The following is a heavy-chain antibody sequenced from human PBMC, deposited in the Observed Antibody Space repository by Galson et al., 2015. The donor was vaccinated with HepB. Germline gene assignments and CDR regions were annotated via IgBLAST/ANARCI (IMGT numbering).Heavy chain of an antibody. J-gene: IGHJ1*01. D-gene: IGHD5-12*01. CDR2: ISSSSSTI. CDR3: ARDYLSGYDYYDTHPSEYFPH. Sequence: SLRLSCAASGLPFSSYSMNWVRQAPGKGLEWVSYISSSSSTIYYADSVKGRFTISRDNAKNSLYLQMNSLRDEDTAVYYCARDYLSGYDYYDTHPSEYFPHWGQGTLVTVSS. V-gene: IGHV3-48*02. CDR1: GLPFSSYS.